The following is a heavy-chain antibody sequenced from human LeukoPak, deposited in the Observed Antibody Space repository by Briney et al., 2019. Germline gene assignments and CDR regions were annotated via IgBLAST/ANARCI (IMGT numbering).Heavy chain of an antibody. D-gene: IGHD2-2*01. Sequence: GGSLRLSCAASGFTFSSNGMSWVRQAPGRGLEWVLVISGSGGSPDYTDSVKGRFTISRDNSKNTLYLQMNSLRAEDTAVYYCAKGGKTIMCPTSCYDYWGQGTLVTVSS. J-gene: IGHJ4*02. CDR2: ISGSGGSP. CDR1: GFTFSSNG. CDR3: AKGGKTIMCPTSCYDY. V-gene: IGHV3-23*01.